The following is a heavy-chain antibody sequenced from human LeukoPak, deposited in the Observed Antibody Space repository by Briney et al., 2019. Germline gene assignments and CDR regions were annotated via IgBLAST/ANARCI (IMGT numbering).Heavy chain of an antibody. Sequence: GSVKVSCKASGYTFTGYYMHWVRQAPGQGHEWMGWINPNSGGTNYAQKFQGWVTMTRDTSISTAYMELSRLRSDDTAVYYCARARGSGSYYGHDYYYYYYMDVWGQGTTVTVSS. D-gene: IGHD3-10*01. CDR3: ARARGSGSYYGHDYYYYYYMDV. V-gene: IGHV1-2*04. J-gene: IGHJ6*03. CDR1: GYTFTGYY. CDR2: INPNSGGT.